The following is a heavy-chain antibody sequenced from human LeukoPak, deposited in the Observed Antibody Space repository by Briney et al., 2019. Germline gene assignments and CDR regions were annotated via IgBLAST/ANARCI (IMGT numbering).Heavy chain of an antibody. Sequence: SETLSLTCAVSGGSISSGGYSWSWIRQPPGKGLEWIGYIYYSGSTYYNPSLKSRVTISVDTSKNQFSLKLSSVTAADTAVYYCARAPIQLWQSRPYYFDYWGQGTLVTVSS. J-gene: IGHJ4*02. CDR2: IYYSGST. CDR1: GGSISSGGYS. CDR3: ARAPIQLWQSRPYYFDY. V-gene: IGHV4-30-4*07. D-gene: IGHD5-18*01.